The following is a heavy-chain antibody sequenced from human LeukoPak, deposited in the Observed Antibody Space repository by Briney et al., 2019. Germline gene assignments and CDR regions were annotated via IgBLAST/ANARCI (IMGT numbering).Heavy chain of an antibody. Sequence: AGGSLRLSCAASGFTFSINWMSWVRQAPGKGLEWVSRIKSDGGWTNYADSVRGRFTISRDNAKNTLFLQMVGLRAEDTAIYYCVRDGDAYDFDLWGQGILVTVSS. J-gene: IGHJ4*02. CDR2: IKSDGGWT. CDR1: GFTFSINW. V-gene: IGHV3-74*01. D-gene: IGHD5-12*01. CDR3: VRDGDAYDFDL.